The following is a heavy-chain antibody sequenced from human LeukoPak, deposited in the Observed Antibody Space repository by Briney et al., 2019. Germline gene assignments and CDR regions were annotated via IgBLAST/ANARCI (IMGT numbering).Heavy chain of an antibody. CDR3: AREGGTGYYFDY. CDR2: IWYDGSNK. Sequence: GGSLRLSCAASGFTFSSYGMHWVRQAPGKGLEWVAVIWYDGSNKYYADSVKGRFTISRDNPKNTLYLQMNSLRAEDTAVYYCAREGGTGYYFDYRGQGTLVTVSS. J-gene: IGHJ4*02. V-gene: IGHV3-33*01. D-gene: IGHD1-1*01. CDR1: GFTFSSYG.